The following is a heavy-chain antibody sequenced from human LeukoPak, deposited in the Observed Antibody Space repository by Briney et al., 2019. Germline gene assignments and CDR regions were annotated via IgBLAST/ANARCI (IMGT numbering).Heavy chain of an antibody. Sequence: PGGSLRLSCAASRLSFSSYSMNWVRQAPGKGLEWVSYISGSGNAKHYTDSVKGRFTISRDNAKNALYLQMNSLIAEDTAVYFCARDYLYAFDYWGQGTLVTVSS. D-gene: IGHD2-2*01. V-gene: IGHV3-48*01. CDR2: ISGSGNAK. J-gene: IGHJ4*02. CDR1: RLSFSSYS. CDR3: ARDYLYAFDY.